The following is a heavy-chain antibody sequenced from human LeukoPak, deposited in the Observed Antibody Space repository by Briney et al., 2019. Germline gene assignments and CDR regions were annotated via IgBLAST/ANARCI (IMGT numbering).Heavy chain of an antibody. D-gene: IGHD3-3*01. CDR3: ARVLRFLEWPAAFDY. V-gene: IGHV1-2*06. J-gene: IGHJ4*02. CDR2: TNPSSGDT. CDR1: GYTFTGYY. Sequence: ASVKVSCKASGYTFTGYYMHWVGQAPGQGLEWMGRTNPSSGDTNYAQKFQGRVTMTRDTSISTAYMELSRLRSDDTAVYYCARVLRFLEWPAAFDYWGQGTLVTVSS.